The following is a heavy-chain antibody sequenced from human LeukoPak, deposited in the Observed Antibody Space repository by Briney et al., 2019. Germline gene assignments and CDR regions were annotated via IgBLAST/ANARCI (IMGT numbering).Heavy chain of an antibody. CDR2: IYHSGST. CDR1: GGSISSGGYS. Sequence: SETLSLTCAVSGGSISSGGYSWSWIRQPPGKGLEWIGYIYHSGSTYYNPSLKSRVTISVDRSKNQFSLKLSSVTAADTAVYYCARGGAMVLQNWFDPWGQGNLVTVSS. CDR3: ARGGAMVLQNWFDP. D-gene: IGHD6-13*01. V-gene: IGHV4-30-2*01. J-gene: IGHJ5*02.